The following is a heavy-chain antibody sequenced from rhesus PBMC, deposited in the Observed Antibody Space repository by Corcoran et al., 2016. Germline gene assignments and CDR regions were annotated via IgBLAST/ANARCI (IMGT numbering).Heavy chain of an antibody. CDR3: ARDLTIVVVFEGFDY. J-gene: IGHJ4*01. CDR1: GGSISSNY. V-gene: IGHV4-173*01. CDR2: ISGSGGST. Sequence: QLQLQELGPGLVKPSETLSLTCAVSGGSISSNYWSWIRQPPGKGLEWIGRISGSGGSTDYNPSLKCRVTSSTDTSQNQFSLKLSSVTAADTAVYYCARDLTIVVVFEGFDYWGQGVLVTVSS. D-gene: IGHD3-16*01.